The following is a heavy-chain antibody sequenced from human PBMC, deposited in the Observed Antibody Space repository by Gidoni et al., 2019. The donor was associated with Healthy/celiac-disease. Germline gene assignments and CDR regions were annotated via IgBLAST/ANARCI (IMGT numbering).Heavy chain of an antibody. J-gene: IGHJ4*02. CDR1: GYSFTTYW. CDR3: AREYNNYSSSDY. D-gene: IGHD4-4*01. Sequence: KGSGYSFTTYWIGWVRQMPGKGLEWVGIIYPGDSDTRYSPSFQGQVTISADKSISTAYLQWSSLKASDTAMYYCAREYNNYSSSDYWGQGTLVTVSS. CDR2: IYPGDSDT. V-gene: IGHV5-51*01.